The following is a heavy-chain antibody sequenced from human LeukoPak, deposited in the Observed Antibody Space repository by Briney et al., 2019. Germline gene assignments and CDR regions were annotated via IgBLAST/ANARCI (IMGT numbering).Heavy chain of an antibody. J-gene: IGHJ6*02. Sequence: GGSLRLSCAASGFTFSSYSMNWVRQAPGKGLEWGSSISSSSSYIYYADSVKGRFTISRENAKNSLYLQMKSLRAEDTAVYYCAREFSEGYCSGGSCYSHYYGMDVWGQETTVTVSS. CDR2: ISSSSSYI. CDR1: GFTFSSYS. CDR3: AREFSEGYCSGGSCYSHYYGMDV. D-gene: IGHD2-15*01. V-gene: IGHV3-21*01.